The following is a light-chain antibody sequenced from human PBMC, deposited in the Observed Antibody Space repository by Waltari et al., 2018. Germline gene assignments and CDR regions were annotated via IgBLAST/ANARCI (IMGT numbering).Light chain of an antibody. CDR2: GAS. Sequence: EVVLTQSPGTLSLSPGESATLSCRASQSVGRYLAWYQQKPGRAPRLLIYGASSRATGIPDRFSGVGSGTDFSLTISRLEAEDFAVYYCQKYDRLPATFGQGTKVEIK. V-gene: IGKV3-20*01. CDR3: QKYDRLPAT. CDR1: QSVGRY. J-gene: IGKJ1*01.